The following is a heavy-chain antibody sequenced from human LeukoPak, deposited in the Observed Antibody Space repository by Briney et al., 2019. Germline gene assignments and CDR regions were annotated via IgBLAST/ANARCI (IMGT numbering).Heavy chain of an antibody. CDR3: ARGGEYSSSWGNYYYYYYMDV. J-gene: IGHJ6*03. CDR2: ISAYNGNT. CDR1: GYTFTSYG. Sequence: ASVKVSCKASGYTFTSYGISWVRQAPGQGLEWMGWISAYNGNTNYAQKLQGRVTMTTDTSTSTAYMELRSLRSDDTAVYYCARGGEYSSSWGNYYYYYYMDVWGKGTTVTVSS. V-gene: IGHV1-18*01. D-gene: IGHD6-6*01.